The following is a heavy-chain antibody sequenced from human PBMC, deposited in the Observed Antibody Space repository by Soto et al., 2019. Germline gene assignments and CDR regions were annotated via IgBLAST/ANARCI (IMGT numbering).Heavy chain of an antibody. CDR2: IDPSDSYT. D-gene: IGHD2-2*01. V-gene: IGHV5-10-1*01. J-gene: IGHJ5*02. Sequence: ESLKISCKGSGYSFTSYWISWVRQMPGKGLEWMARIDPSDSYTNYSPSFQGHVTISADKSISTAYLQWSSLKASDTAMYYCARHTPHCTIISCTLDPWGQGTLVTVSS. CDR3: ARHTPHCTIISCTLDP. CDR1: GYSFTSYW.